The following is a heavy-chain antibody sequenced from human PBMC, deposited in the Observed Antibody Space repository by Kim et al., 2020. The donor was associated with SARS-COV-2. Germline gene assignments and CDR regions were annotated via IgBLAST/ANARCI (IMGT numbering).Heavy chain of an antibody. V-gene: IGHV3-11*05. D-gene: IGHD6-19*01. Sequence: VRGRFTISRDNRKNALYLQMNSLRAEDTAVYYCARDRGTVAGTRGYFDYWGQGTLVTVSS. CDR3: ARDRGTVAGTRGYFDY. J-gene: IGHJ4*02.